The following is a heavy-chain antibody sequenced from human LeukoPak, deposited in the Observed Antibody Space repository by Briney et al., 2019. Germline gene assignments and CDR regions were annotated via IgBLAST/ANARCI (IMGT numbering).Heavy chain of an antibody. D-gene: IGHD2-2*01. Sequence: GGSLRLSCAASGFTFSSYGMNWVRQAPGKGLEWVANIKQDGSEKYYVDSVKGRFTISRDNAKNSLYLQMNSLRAEDTAVYYCARDQAAMGDNYYYYYYYMDVWDKGTTVTISS. J-gene: IGHJ6*03. V-gene: IGHV3-7*01. CDR3: ARDQAAMGDNYYYYYYYMDV. CDR1: GFTFSSYG. CDR2: IKQDGSEK.